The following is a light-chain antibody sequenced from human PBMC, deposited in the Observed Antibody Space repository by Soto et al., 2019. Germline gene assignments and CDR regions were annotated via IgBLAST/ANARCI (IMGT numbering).Light chain of an antibody. CDR3: QQYNAWPRT. Sequence: ETAMTQSPGTLSVSPGERATLSCRASQSVSSNLAWYQQKPGQPPSLLIYGTSIRATGIPARFSGSGSGTKFTLTINGLHFEDFAVYYCQQYNAWPRTFGQGIKVDIK. V-gene: IGKV3D-15*01. CDR2: GTS. J-gene: IGKJ1*01. CDR1: QSVSSN.